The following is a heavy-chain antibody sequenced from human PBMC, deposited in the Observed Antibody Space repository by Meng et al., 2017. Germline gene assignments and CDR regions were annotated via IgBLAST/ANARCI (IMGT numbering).Heavy chain of an antibody. V-gene: IGHV4-59*01. J-gene: IGHJ3*02. Sequence: GSLRLSCTVSGGSISSYYWSWIRQPPGKGLEWIGYIYYSGSTNYNPSLKSRVTISVDTSKNQFSLKLSSVTAADTAVYYCARAVVRDYYGSGSYYPDAFDIWGQGTMVTV. CDR1: GGSISSYY. D-gene: IGHD3-10*01. CDR2: IYYSGST. CDR3: ARAVVRDYYGSGSYYPDAFDI.